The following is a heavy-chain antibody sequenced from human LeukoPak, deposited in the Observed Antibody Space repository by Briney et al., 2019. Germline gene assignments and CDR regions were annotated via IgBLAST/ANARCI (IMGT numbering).Heavy chain of an antibody. V-gene: IGHV1-2*02. CDR1: GYTFTDYY. J-gene: IGHJ5*02. Sequence: GASVKVSCKASGYTFTDYYMHWVRQAPGQGLEWMGWINPSSGGTNYAQKFQGRVTMTRDTSINIDYMELSSLRSDDTAVYYCARDPNGGNSAWGQGTLVTVSS. CDR2: INPSSGGT. CDR3: ARDPNGGNSA. D-gene: IGHD4-23*01.